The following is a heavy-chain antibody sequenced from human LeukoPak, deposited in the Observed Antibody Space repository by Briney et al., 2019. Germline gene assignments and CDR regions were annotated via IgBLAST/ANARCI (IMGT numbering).Heavy chain of an antibody. CDR3: ARHEVGASSRFDY. V-gene: IGHV4-34*01. J-gene: IGHJ4*02. CDR2: INHSGST. D-gene: IGHD1-26*01. Sequence: PSETLSLTCAVYGGSFSGYYWSWIRQPPGKGLEWIGEINHSGSTNYNPSLKSRVTISVDTSKNQFSLKLSSVTAADTAVYYCARHEVGASSRFDYWGQGTLVTVSS. CDR1: GGSFSGYY.